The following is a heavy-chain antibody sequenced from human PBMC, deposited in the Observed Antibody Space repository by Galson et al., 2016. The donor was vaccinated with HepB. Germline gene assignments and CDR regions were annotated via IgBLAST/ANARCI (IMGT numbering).Heavy chain of an antibody. J-gene: IGHJ6*04. V-gene: IGHV3-30-3*01. CDR2: ISYDGSNE. Sequence: SLRLSCAASGVTFSSYAMHWVRQAPGKGLEWVAVISYDGSNEYYADSVKGRFTISRDNSKNTLYLRMNSLRAEDTAVYYCASRSRSFLGLDVWGKGTTVTVSS. CDR1: GVTFSSYA. CDR3: ASRSRSFLGLDV. D-gene: IGHD6-6*01.